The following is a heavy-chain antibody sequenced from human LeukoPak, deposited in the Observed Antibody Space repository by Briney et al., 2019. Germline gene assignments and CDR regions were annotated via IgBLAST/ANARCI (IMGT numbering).Heavy chain of an antibody. CDR1: GGSISSTNW. CDR3: AREGGPYRPLDY. V-gene: IGHV4-4*02. Sequence: PSETLSLTCGVSGGSISSTNWWTWVRHPPGEGLEWIGEVHLSGRTNYNPSLESRVTMSVDMSENHISLKLTAVTAADTAFYYCAREGGPYRPLDYSGQGTLVSVST. CDR2: VHLSGRT. J-gene: IGHJ4*02.